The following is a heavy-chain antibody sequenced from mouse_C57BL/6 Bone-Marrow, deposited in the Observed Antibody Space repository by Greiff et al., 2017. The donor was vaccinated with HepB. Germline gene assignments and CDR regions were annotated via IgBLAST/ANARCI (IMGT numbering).Heavy chain of an antibody. CDR2: IDPETGGT. D-gene: IGHD1-1*01. CDR3: TLRGYYGGTFAY. CDR1: GYTFTDYE. V-gene: IGHV1-15*01. Sequence: VKLMESGAELVRPGASVTLSCKASGYTFTDYEMHWVKQTPVHGLEWIGAIDPETGGTAYNQKFKGKAILTADKSSSTAYMELRSLTSEDSAVYYCTLRGYYGGTFAYWGQGTLVTVSA. J-gene: IGHJ3*01.